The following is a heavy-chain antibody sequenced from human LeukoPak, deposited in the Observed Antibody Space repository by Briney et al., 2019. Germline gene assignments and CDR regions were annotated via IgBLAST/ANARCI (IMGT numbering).Heavy chain of an antibody. J-gene: IGHJ6*02. CDR1: GFTFSSYG. V-gene: IGHV3-30*18. CDR3: AKDRYSSSSSSYYYYGMDV. Sequence: GGSLRLSCAASGFTFSSYGMHWVRQAPGKGLEWVAVISYDGSNKYYVDSVKGRFTISRDNSKNTLYLQMNSLRAEDTAVYYCAKDRYSSSSSSYYYYGMDVWGQGTTVTVSS. CDR2: ISYDGSNK. D-gene: IGHD6-6*01.